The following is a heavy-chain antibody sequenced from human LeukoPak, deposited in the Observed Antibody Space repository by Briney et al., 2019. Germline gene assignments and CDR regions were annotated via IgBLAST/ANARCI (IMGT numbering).Heavy chain of an antibody. CDR2: IAWDDDK. Sequence: SGPTLVKPTQALTLTCTFSGFSLSTRGKGVSWIRQPTGKALEWLAGIAWDDDKYYSTSLKTRLTISKDTSKNQVVLTMTNADPVDTATYYCARIQRYSDSGTNAFDIWGQGTMVTVSS. J-gene: IGHJ3*02. V-gene: IGHV2-70*11. CDR3: ARIQRYSDSGTNAFDI. D-gene: IGHD3-10*01. CDR1: GFSLSTRGKG.